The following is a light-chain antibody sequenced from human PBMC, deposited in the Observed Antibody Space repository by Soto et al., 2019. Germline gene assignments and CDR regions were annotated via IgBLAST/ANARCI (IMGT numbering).Light chain of an antibody. CDR3: CSYAGSPRDV. V-gene: IGLV2-11*01. CDR1: SSDVGLYNY. Sequence: QSALTQPRSVSGSPGQSVTISCTGTSSDVGLYNYVSWYQQHPGKAPKVMIYDVSERPSGVPDRFSGSKSGDSGLQAEDEADYYCCSYAGSPRDVFGTGTKLTVL. CDR2: DVS. J-gene: IGLJ1*01.